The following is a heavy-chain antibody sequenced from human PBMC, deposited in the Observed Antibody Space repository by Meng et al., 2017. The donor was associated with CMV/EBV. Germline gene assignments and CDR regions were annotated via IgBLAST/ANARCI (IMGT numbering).Heavy chain of an antibody. J-gene: IGHJ4*02. Sequence: KVSCKGSGYSFTSYWIGWVRQMPGKGLEWMGIIYPGDSDTRYSPSFQGQITISADKSISTAYLQWSSLKASDTAMYYCARLGSPPGLNYYDSSGYPYWGQGTLVTVSS. CDR1: GYSFTSYW. V-gene: IGHV5-51*01. D-gene: IGHD3-22*01. CDR2: IYPGDSDT. CDR3: ARLGSPPGLNYYDSSGYPY.